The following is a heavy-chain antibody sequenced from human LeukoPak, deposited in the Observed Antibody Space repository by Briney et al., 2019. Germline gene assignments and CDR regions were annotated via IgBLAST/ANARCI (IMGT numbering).Heavy chain of an antibody. CDR1: GGSFSGYN. Sequence: SETLSLTCAVYGGSFSGYNWTWIRQPPGKGLEWIGEINHSGSTDYNPSLKSRVTISIDTSENQFSLKVTSVTAADTAVYYCARVSYHYDTTSYYFFDYWGQGTLVTVSS. CDR2: INHSGST. D-gene: IGHD3-22*01. CDR3: ARVSYHYDTTSYYFFDY. V-gene: IGHV4-34*01. J-gene: IGHJ4*02.